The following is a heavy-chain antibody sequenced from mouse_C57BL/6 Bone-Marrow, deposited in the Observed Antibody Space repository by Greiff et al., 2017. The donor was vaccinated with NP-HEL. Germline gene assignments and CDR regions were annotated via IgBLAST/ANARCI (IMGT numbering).Heavy chain of an antibody. CDR1: GFNIKDYY. J-gene: IGHJ2*01. Sequence: EVQLQQSGAELVKPGASVKLSCTASGFNIKDYYMHWVKQRTEQGLEWIGRLDPEDGETKYAPKFPGKATITADTSSNTAYLQLSSLTSEDTAVYYCARWVRSYHSSRHFDYWGQGTTLTVSS. CDR2: LDPEDGET. V-gene: IGHV14-2*01. CDR3: ARWVRSYHSSRHFDY. D-gene: IGHD2-12*01.